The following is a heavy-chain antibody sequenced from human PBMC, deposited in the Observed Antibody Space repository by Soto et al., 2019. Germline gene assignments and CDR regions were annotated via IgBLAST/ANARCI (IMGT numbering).Heavy chain of an antibody. CDR1: GFTFSSYA. CDR2: ISGSGGST. D-gene: IGHD3-3*01. V-gene: IGHV3-23*01. Sequence: GGSLRLSCAASGFTFSSYAMSWVRQAPGKGLEWVSAISGSGGSTYYADSVKGRFTISRDNSKNTLYLQMNSLRAEDTAVYYCAKGRITIFGVVSIPFDYWGQGTLVTVSS. J-gene: IGHJ4*02. CDR3: AKGRITIFGVVSIPFDY.